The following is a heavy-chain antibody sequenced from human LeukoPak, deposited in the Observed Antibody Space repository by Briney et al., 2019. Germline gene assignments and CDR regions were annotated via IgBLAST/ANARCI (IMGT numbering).Heavy chain of an antibody. Sequence: SETLSLTCTVSGGSISSSSYYWGWIRQPPGKGLEWIGSIYYSGSTYYNPSLKSRVTISVDTSKNQFSLKLSSVTAADTAVYYCASENGSRLDYWGQGTLVTVSS. CDR3: ASENGSRLDY. V-gene: IGHV4-39*07. CDR1: GGSISSSSYY. J-gene: IGHJ4*02. CDR2: IYYSGST. D-gene: IGHD1-26*01.